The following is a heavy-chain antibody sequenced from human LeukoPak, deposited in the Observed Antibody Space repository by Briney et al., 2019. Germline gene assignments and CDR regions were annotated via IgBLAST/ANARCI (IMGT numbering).Heavy chain of an antibody. CDR2: ISSSSDTI. D-gene: IGHD2-2*01. J-gene: IGHJ4*02. CDR3: ARDTRGESDY. Sequence: GGSLRLSCAASGFTVSSYSMNWVRQAPGKGLEWVSYISSSSDTIYYADSVKGRFTISRDNAKNSLYLQMNSLRAEDTAVYYCARDTRGESDYWGQGTLVTVSS. CDR1: GFTVSSYS. V-gene: IGHV3-48*04.